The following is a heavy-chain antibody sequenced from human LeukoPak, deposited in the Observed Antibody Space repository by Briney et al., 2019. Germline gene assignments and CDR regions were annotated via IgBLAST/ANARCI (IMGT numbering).Heavy chain of an antibody. Sequence: SETLSLTXTVSGGSISSYYWSWIRQPPGKGLEWIGYIYYSGSTNYNPSLKSRVTISVDTSKNQFSLKLSSVTAADAAVYYCARDYGYDAFDIWGQRTMVTVSS. CDR2: IYYSGST. V-gene: IGHV4-59*01. CDR1: GGSISSYY. CDR3: ARDYGYDAFDI. D-gene: IGHD3-10*01. J-gene: IGHJ3*02.